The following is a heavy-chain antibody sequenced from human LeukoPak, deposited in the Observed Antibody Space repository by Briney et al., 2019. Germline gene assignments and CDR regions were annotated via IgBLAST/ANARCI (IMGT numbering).Heavy chain of an antibody. D-gene: IGHD5-18*01. CDR2: IKQDGSEK. J-gene: IGHJ4*02. CDR1: GFSFSSYW. CDR3: ASGGYSFFY. V-gene: IGHV3-7*03. Sequence: TGGSLRLSCAASGFSFSSYWTNWVRQAPGKGLEWVANIKQDGSEKYYVDSVKGRFTISRDSAKNSLYLQMNSLRAEDTAVYYCASGGYSFFYWGQGTLVTVSS.